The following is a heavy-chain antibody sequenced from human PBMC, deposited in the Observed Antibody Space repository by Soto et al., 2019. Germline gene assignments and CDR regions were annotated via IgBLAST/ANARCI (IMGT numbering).Heavy chain of an antibody. CDR1: GDSISSGDYY. V-gene: IGHV4-31*01. D-gene: IGHD3-3*01. J-gene: IGHJ5*02. CDR2: IYYCGST. Sequence: SETLSLTCTVSGDSISSGDYYWSWIRQFPGKGLEWIGYIYYCGSTYYNPSLRSPVTISVDTSNNQLSLKMSSVTAVDTVVYYCAREDRHHFGWFDPWGQGTQVTVSS. CDR3: AREDRHHFGWFDP.